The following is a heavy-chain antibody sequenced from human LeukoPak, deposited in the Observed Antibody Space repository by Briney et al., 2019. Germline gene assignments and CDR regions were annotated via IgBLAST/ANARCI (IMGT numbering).Heavy chain of an antibody. CDR3: AKGFRSGGPCYSIDY. V-gene: IGHV3-30*18. J-gene: IGHJ4*02. CDR1: GFTFSSYG. CDR2: LSYDGSNK. D-gene: IGHD2-15*01. Sequence: GGSLRLSCAASGFTFSSYGMHWVRQAPGKGLEWVAVLSYDGSNKDYADSVKGRFTISRDNSKNTLYLQMNSLRAEDTAIYYCAKGFRSGGPCYSIDYWGQGTLVTVSS.